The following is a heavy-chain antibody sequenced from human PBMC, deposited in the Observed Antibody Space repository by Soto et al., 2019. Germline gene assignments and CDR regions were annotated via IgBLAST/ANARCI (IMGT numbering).Heavy chain of an antibody. CDR3: EIIMQGDEVTDSVLTGLHG. D-gene: IGHD2-15*01. CDR2: IFDSETA. Sequence: SETLSLTCSISGDSVSSAGYYWGWMRQSPGKGLEWIGSIFDSETAYYNPSLKSRVTISVDTSRNQFSLNLSSVTAADTEGKLAEIIMQGDEVTDSVLTGLHGWGRQSTATFSS. J-gene: IGHJ6*04. V-gene: IGHV4-39*01. CDR1: GDSVSSAGYY.